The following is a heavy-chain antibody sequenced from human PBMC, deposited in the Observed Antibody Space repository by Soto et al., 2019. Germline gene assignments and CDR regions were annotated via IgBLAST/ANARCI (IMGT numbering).Heavy chain of an antibody. Sequence: GGSLRLSCAASGFTFSNAWMNWVRQAPGKGLEWVSYISTTSNTIYYADSVKGRFTISRDNAENSLYLQMNSLRAEDTAIYYCARRSYFDYWGQGTLVTVSS. D-gene: IGHD3-10*01. J-gene: IGHJ4*02. V-gene: IGHV3-48*04. CDR1: GFTFSNAW. CDR2: ISTTSNTI. CDR3: ARRSYFDY.